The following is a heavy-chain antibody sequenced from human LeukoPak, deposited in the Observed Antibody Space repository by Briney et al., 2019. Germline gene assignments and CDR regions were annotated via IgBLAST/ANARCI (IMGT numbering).Heavy chain of an antibody. J-gene: IGHJ5*02. D-gene: IGHD2-21*01. CDR1: GGSISSGSYY. CDR3: ARDYCGGDCYLDNWFDP. Sequence: SETLSLTCTVSGGSISSGSYYWSWLRQPAGQGLEWIGRIYTGGSTNYNPSLKSRVTISVDTSKNQFSLKLSSVTAADTAVYYCARDYCGGDCYLDNWFDPWGQGTLVTVSS. V-gene: IGHV4-61*02. CDR2: IYTGGST.